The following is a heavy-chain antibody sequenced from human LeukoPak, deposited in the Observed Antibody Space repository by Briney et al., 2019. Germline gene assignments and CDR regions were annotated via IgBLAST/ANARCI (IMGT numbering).Heavy chain of an antibody. J-gene: IGHJ2*01. Sequence: PGGSLRLSCPVSGITFSGYWVHWIRQAPGKGLEWVSGISSSGSGGNTYYADSVKGRFTISRDSSRNTLFLHMNTLRAEDTAIYYCAKDRTVGASYRYFDLWGRGTLVTVSS. CDR1: GITFSGYW. V-gene: IGHV3-23*01. D-gene: IGHD1-26*01. CDR3: AKDRTVGASYRYFDL. CDR2: ISSSGSGGNT.